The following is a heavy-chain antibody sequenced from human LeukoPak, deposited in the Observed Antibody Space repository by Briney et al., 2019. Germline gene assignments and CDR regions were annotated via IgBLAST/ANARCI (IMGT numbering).Heavy chain of an antibody. CDR3: ARELWFGELLFDY. CDR2: ISAYNGNT. CDR1: GGTFSSYG. J-gene: IGHJ4*02. D-gene: IGHD3-10*01. Sequence: ASVKVSCKASGGTFSSYGISWVRQAPGQGLEWMGWISAYNGNTNYAQKLQGRVAMTTDTSTSTAYMELRSLRSDDTAVYYCARELWFGELLFDYWGQGTLVAVSS. V-gene: IGHV1-18*01.